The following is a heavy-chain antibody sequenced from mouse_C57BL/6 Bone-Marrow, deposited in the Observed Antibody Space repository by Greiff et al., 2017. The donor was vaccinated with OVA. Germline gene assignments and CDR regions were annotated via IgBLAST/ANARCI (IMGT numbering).Heavy chain of an antibody. CDR1: GFTFSSYG. Sequence: EVMLVESGGDLVKPGGSLKLSCAASGFTFSSYGMSWVRPTPDKRLEWVATISSGGSYTYYPDSVKGRFTISRDNAKNTLYLQMSSLKSEDTAMYYCARERGDVDAMDYWGQGTSVTVSS. D-gene: IGHD3-3*01. J-gene: IGHJ4*01. V-gene: IGHV5-6*01. CDR2: ISSGGSYT. CDR3: ARERGDVDAMDY.